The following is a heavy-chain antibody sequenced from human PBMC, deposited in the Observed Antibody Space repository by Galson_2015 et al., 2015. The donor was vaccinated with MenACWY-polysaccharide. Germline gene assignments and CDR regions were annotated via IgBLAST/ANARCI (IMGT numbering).Heavy chain of an antibody. CDR1: GGSISSYY. CDR2: IYTSGST. V-gene: IGHV4-4*07. J-gene: IGHJ5*02. Sequence: SETLSLTCTVSGGSISSYYWSWIRQPAGKGLEWIGRIYTSGSTNYNPSLKSRVTMSVDTSKNQFSLKLSSVTAADTAVYYCARYDFWSGYSEWFDPWGQGTLVTVSS. CDR3: ARYDFWSGYSEWFDP. D-gene: IGHD3-3*01.